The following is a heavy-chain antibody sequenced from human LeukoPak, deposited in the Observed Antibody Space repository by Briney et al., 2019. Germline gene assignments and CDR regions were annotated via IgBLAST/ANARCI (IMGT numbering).Heavy chain of an antibody. CDR1: GFTFSSYS. CDR2: ISSSSYI. D-gene: IGHD4-17*01. J-gene: IGHJ3*02. CDR3: ARDRFSAYGDYVYAFDI. V-gene: IGHV3-21*01. Sequence: GGSLRLSCAASGFTFSSYSMNWVRQAPGKGLEWVSSISSSSYIYYADSVKGRFTISRDNAKNSLYLQMNSLRAEDTAVYYCARDRFSAYGDYVYAFDIWGQGTMVTVSS.